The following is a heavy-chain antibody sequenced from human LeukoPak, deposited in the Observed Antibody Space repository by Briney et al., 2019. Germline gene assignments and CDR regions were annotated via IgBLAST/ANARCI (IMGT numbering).Heavy chain of an antibody. CDR2: ISYDGSNK. D-gene: IGHD5-12*01. J-gene: IGHJ5*02. Sequence: GRSLRLSCAASGLTFSSYGMHWVRQAPGKGLEWVAVISYDGSNKYYADSVKGRFTISRDNSKNTLYLQMNSLRAEDTAVYYCAKGYSGYDLGAWGQGTLVTVSS. V-gene: IGHV3-30*18. CDR1: GLTFSSYG. CDR3: AKGYSGYDLGA.